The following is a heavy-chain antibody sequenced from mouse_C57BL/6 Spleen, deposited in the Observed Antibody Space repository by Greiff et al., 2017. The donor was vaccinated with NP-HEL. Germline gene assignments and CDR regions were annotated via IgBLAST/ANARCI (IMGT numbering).Heavy chain of an antibody. J-gene: IGHJ3*01. D-gene: IGHD2-3*01. CDR1: GYTFTSYW. CDR2: IDPSDSYT. V-gene: IGHV1-50*01. Sequence: QVQLKQPGAELVKPGASVKLSCKASGYTFTSYWMQWVKQRPGQGLEWIGEIDPSDSYTNYNPKFKGKATLTVDTSSSTAYMQLSSLTSEDSAVYYCASGWLPFAYWGQGTLVTVSA. CDR3: ASGWLPFAY.